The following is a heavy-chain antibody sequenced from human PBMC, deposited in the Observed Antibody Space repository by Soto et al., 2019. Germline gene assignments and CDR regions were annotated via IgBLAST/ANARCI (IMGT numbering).Heavy chain of an antibody. V-gene: IGHV3-7*03. CDR3: ARIDCGGNCYSRSWYFDI. CDR2: IRQDGGDK. J-gene: IGHJ2*01. D-gene: IGHD2-21*02. Sequence: EVQLVESGGGLVQPGGSLRLSCVASGFTFSNYWMGWVRQAPGKGLEWVDNIRQDGGDKRDLDSVKGRFTISRDNAQNSLYLQMNSLRAEDTAVYYCARIDCGGNCYSRSWYFDIWGRGTLVTVSS. CDR1: GFTFSNYW.